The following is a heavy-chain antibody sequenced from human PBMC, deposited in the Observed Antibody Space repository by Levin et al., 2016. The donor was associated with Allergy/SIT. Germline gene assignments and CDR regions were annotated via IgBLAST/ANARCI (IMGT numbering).Heavy chain of an antibody. CDR3: ARGDIVAQEWAFDI. V-gene: IGHV1-46*01. J-gene: IGHJ3*02. Sequence: WVRQAPGQGLEWMGIINPSGGSTSYAQKFQGRVTMTRDTSTSTVYMELSSLRSEDTAVYYCARGDIVAQEWAFDIWGQGTMVTVSS. D-gene: IGHD2-15*01. CDR2: INPSGGST.